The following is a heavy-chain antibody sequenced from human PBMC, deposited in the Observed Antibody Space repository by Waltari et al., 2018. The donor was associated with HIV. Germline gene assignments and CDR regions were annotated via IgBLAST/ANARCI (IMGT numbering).Heavy chain of an antibody. Sequence: QVQLQESGPGLVKPSETLSLICTVSTGSIRSYYWSWIRQPPGKGLEWIGHIYYSGSTNYNPSLKSRVTISVDTSKNQFSLRLTSVTAADTAVYYCVRGRQYISSSYFDPWGQGTLVTVSS. D-gene: IGHD6-19*01. CDR3: VRGRQYISSSYFDP. CDR2: IYYSGST. J-gene: IGHJ5*02. V-gene: IGHV4-59*01. CDR1: TGSIRSYY.